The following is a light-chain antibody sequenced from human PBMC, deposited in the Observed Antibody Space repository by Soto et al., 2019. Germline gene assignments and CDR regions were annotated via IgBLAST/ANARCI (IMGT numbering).Light chain of an antibody. CDR2: DAS. CDR1: QSISSW. V-gene: IGKV1-5*01. CDR3: QQYNSYWT. Sequence: DIQMTQSPSTLSASVGDRVTITCRASQSISSWLAWYQQKPGKAPKLLIYDASSLESGVTSRFSGSGSWTEFTLTISSLQPDDFATYYCQQYNSYWTFGQGTKVEIK. J-gene: IGKJ1*01.